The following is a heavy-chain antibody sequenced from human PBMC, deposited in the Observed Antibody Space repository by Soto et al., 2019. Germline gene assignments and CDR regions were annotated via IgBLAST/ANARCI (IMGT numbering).Heavy chain of an antibody. CDR1: GGTFSSYA. J-gene: IGHJ6*02. CDR3: ASPVATVYYYYGMDV. CDR2: IIPIFGTA. V-gene: IGHV1-69*12. Sequence: QVQLVQSGAEVKKPGSSVKVACKASGGTFSSYAITWVRQAPGQGLEWMGGIIPIFGTADYAQKLQGRVTITADEPTSTAYMELSSLRSEDTAVYYCASPVATVYYYYGMDVWGQGTAVTVSS. D-gene: IGHD2-21*02.